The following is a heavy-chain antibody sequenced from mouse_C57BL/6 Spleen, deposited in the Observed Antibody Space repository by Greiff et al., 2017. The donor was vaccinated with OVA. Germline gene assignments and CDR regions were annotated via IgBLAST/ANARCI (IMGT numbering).Heavy chain of an antibody. V-gene: IGHV5-9-1*02. CDR1: GFTFSSYA. CDR2: ISSGGDYI. CDR3: TRDNYGSSSPWFAY. J-gene: IGHJ3*01. Sequence: EVQLVESGEGLVKPGGSLKLSCAASGFTFSSYAMSWVRQTPEKRLEWVAYISSGGDYIYYPDTVKGRFTISRDNARNTLYLQMSSLKSEDTAMYYCTRDNYGSSSPWFAYWGQGTLVTVSA. D-gene: IGHD1-1*01.